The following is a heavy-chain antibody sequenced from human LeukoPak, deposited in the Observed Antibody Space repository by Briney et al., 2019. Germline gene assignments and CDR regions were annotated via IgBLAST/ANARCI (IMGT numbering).Heavy chain of an antibody. V-gene: IGHV4-34*01. CDR2: INHSGST. J-gene: IGHJ3*02. D-gene: IGHD6-13*01. CDR3: ARGPGYSSNWYGLRDAFDI. Sequence: SETLSLTCAVYGGSFSGYYWSWIRQPPGKGLEWIGEINHSGSTNYNPSLKSRVTISVDTSKNQLSLKLSSVTAADTAVYYCARGPGYSSNWYGLRDAFDIWGQGTMVTVSS. CDR1: GGSFSGYY.